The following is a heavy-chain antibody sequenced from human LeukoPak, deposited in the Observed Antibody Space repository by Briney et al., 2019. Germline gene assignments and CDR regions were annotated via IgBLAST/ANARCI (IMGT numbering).Heavy chain of an antibody. CDR3: AKVGQEYYFDY. CDR1: GFTFSSYG. J-gene: IGHJ4*02. D-gene: IGHD3-10*01. Sequence: GGSLRLSCAASGFTFSSYGMHWVRQAPGKGLEWVAVIWYDGSNKYYADSVKGRFTISRDNSENTLYLQMNSLRTEDTAVYYCAKVGQEYYFDYWGQGTLVTVPS. CDR2: IWYDGSNK. V-gene: IGHV3-33*06.